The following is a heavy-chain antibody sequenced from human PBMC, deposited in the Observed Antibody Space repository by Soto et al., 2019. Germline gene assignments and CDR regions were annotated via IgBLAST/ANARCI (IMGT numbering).Heavy chain of an antibody. CDR1: GGSISTYY. J-gene: IGHJ5*02. Sequence: SETLSLTCTVSGGSISTYYWSWIRQPPGKGLEWIGEVDHSGSTNYNPVLKSRVTISVDTPKNQFSLRLNSVTAADTAVYYCARGALEWLRNWFDPWGQGTLVTVSS. CDR2: VDHSGST. CDR3: ARGALEWLRNWFDP. D-gene: IGHD3-3*01. V-gene: IGHV4-34*01.